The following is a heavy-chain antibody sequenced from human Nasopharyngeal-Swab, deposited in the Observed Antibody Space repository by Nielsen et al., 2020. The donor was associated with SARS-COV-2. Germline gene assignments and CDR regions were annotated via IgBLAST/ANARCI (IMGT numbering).Heavy chain of an antibody. J-gene: IGHJ5*02. CDR3: ARGRRGSSWDLNWFDP. V-gene: IGHV4-59*01. Sequence: SETLSPTCTVSGGSISSYYWSWIRQPPGKGLEWIGYIYYSGSTNYNPSLKSRVTISVDTSKNQFSLKLSSVTAADTAVYYCARGRRGSSWDLNWFDPWGQGTLVTVSS. D-gene: IGHD6-13*01. CDR1: GGSISSYY. CDR2: IYYSGST.